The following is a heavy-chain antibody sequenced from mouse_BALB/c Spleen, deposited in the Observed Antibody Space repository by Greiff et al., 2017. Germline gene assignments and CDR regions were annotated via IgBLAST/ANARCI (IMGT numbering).Heavy chain of an antibody. J-gene: IGHJ1*01. Sequence: VKLMESGPGLVAPSQSLSITCTVSGFSLTGYGVNWVRQPPGKGLEWLGMIWGDGSTDYNSALKSRLSISKDNSKSQVFLKMNSLQTDDTARYYCAREGDYYGSSLDVWGAGTTVTVSS. D-gene: IGHD1-1*01. CDR1: GFSLTGYG. CDR2: IWGDGST. CDR3: AREGDYYGSSLDV. V-gene: IGHV2-6-7*01.